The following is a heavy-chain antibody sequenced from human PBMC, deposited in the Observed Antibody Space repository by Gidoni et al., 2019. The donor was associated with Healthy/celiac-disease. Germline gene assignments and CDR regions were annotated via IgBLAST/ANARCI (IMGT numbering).Heavy chain of an antibody. J-gene: IGHJ6*02. CDR2: INAGNGNT. D-gene: IGHD3-16*01. CDR1: GYTFTSYA. CDR3: AFSGGATFPYYYYYGIDV. V-gene: IGHV1-3*01. Sequence: QVQLVQSGAEVKKPGASVKVSCKASGYTFTSYAMHWVRQAPGQRLEWMGWINAGNGNTKYSQKFQGRVTITRDTSASTAYMELSSLRSEDTAVYYCAFSGGATFPYYYYYGIDVWGQGTTVTVSS.